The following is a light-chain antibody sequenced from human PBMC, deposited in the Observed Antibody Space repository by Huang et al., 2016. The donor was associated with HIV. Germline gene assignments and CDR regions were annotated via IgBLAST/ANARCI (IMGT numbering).Light chain of an antibody. CDR1: QHISGY. V-gene: IGKV3-11*01. CDR3: QQRAGWPLT. CDR2: DAS. Sequence: EIVLTQSPATLSLSPGERATLSCRASQHISGYLAWYQQKPGQAPRRLIYDASIRATGSPVRFSGSGSGTDFTFSISSLEPEDFAFYYCQQRAGWPLTFGGGTKVEIK. J-gene: IGKJ4*01.